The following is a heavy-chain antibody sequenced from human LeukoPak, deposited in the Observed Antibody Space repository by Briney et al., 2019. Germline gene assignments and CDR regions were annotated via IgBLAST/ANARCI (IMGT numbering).Heavy chain of an antibody. V-gene: IGHV4-59*01. Sequence: SETLSLTCTVSGGSISSYYWSWIRQPPGKGLEWIGYIYYSGSTNYNPSLKSRVTISVDTSKNQFSLKLSSVTAADTAVYYCARDLESRYYPRSDAFDIWGQGTMVTVSS. J-gene: IGHJ3*02. D-gene: IGHD3-22*01. CDR2: IYYSGST. CDR1: GGSISSYY. CDR3: ARDLESRYYPRSDAFDI.